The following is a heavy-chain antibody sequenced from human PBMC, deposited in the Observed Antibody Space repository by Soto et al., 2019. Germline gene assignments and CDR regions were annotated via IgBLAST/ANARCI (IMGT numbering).Heavy chain of an antibody. Sequence: GESLKISCKASGYRFSTYWIGWVRQRPGKGPEWMAIIYPGDSDTRENPSFQGRVTISADKSSNTVHLQWRSLKASDTAIYYCARLGGIVDTGTWIQWGQGTPVTVSS. CDR3: ARLGGIVDTGTWIQ. V-gene: IGHV5-51*01. D-gene: IGHD1-26*01. CDR1: GYRFSTYW. CDR2: IYPGDSDT. J-gene: IGHJ4*02.